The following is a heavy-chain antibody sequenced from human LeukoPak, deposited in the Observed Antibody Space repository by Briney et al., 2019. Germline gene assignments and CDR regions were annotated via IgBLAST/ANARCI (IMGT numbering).Heavy chain of an antibody. CDR1: GGSTSGYH. V-gene: IGHV4-59*08. CDR3: ARRTYCSGGRCYGEYWFDP. J-gene: IGHJ5*02. D-gene: IGHD2-15*01. Sequence: SETLSLTCSVSGGSTSGYHWNWIRQSPGKGLQWIANIFYTGNADYNPSLRSRVAISLDTSKNKVSLILTSVTAADTAIYYCARRTYCSGGRCYGEYWFDPWGPGILVTVSS. CDR2: IFYTGNA.